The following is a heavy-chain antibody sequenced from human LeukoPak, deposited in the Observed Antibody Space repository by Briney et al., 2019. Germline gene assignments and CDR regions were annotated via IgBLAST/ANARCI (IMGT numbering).Heavy chain of an antibody. V-gene: IGHV3-30*01. CDR3: ARVPSGDLNYYMDV. CDR1: GFTFSSYA. J-gene: IGHJ6*03. CDR2: ISYDGSNK. D-gene: IGHD6-25*01. Sequence: PGGSLRLSCAASGFTFSSYAMHWVRQAPGKGLEWVAVISYDGSNKYYADSVKGRFTISRDNSKNTLYLQMNSLRAEDTAVYYCARVPSGDLNYYMDVWGKGTTVTVSS.